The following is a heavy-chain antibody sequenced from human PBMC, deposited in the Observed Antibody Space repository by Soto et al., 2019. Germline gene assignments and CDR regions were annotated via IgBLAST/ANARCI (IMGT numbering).Heavy chain of an antibody. CDR3: ARVVYSSSYYFDY. CDR2: IYYSGST. V-gene: IGHV4-31*03. CDR1: GGSISSGGYY. J-gene: IGHJ4*02. D-gene: IGHD6-6*01. Sequence: LSLTCTVSGGSISSGGYYWSWIRQHPGKGLEWIGYIYYSGSTYYNPSLKSRVTISVDTSKNQFSLKLSSVTAADTAVYYCARVVYSSSYYFDYWGQGTLVTVSS.